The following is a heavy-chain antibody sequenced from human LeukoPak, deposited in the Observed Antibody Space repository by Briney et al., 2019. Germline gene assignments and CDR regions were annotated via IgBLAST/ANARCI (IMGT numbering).Heavy chain of an antibody. D-gene: IGHD2-2*01. CDR3: TTDLEGYCSSTSCYTGLNWFDP. J-gene: IGHJ5*02. V-gene: IGHV3-15*01. Sequence: PGGSLRLSCAASGFTFSNAWMSWVRQAPGKGLEWVGRIQSKADGGTTDYAAPVKGRFAISRDDSKNMLYLQMNSLKTDDTAVYYCTTDLEGYCSSTSCYTGLNWFDPWGQGTLVTVSS. CDR2: IQSKADGGTT. CDR1: GFTFSNAW.